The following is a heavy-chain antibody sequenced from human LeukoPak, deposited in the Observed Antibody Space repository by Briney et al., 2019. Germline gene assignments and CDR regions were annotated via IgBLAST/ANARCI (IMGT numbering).Heavy chain of an antibody. CDR1: GGTFSSYA. V-gene: IGHV1-69*13. CDR3: ATWHYDILTGYSPHFDY. D-gene: IGHD3-9*01. J-gene: IGHJ4*02. CDR2: IIPIFGTA. Sequence: SVKVSCKASGGTFSSYAISWVRQAPGQGLEWMGGIIPIFGTANYAQKFQGRVTITADESTSTAYMELSSLRSEDTAVYYCATWHYDILTGYSPHFDYWGQGTLVTVSS.